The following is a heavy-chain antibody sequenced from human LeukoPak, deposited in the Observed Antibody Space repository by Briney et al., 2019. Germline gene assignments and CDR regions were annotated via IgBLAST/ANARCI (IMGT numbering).Heavy chain of an antibody. CDR3: VKDLGYYGFWSGLDY. V-gene: IGHV3-21*01. CDR2: ISSSSSYI. Sequence: PGGSLRLSCAASGFTFSSYSMNWVRQAPGKGLEWVSSISSSSSYIYYADSVKGRFTISRDNAKNSLYLQMNSLRAEDTAVYYCVKDLGYYGFWSGLDYWGQGTLVTVSS. CDR1: GFTFSSYS. J-gene: IGHJ4*02. D-gene: IGHD3-3*01.